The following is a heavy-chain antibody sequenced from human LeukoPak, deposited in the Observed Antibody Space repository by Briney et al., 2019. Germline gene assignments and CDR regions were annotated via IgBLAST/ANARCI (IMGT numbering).Heavy chain of an antibody. CDR3: ARRTRIYDSSGYYPGSFAY. CDR1: GGSFSGYY. D-gene: IGHD3-22*01. Sequence: SSETLSLTCAVYGGSFSGYYWSWIRQPPGKGLEWIGEINHSGSTNYNPSLKSRVTISVDTSKNQFSLKLSSVTAADTAVYYCARRTRIYDSSGYYPGSFAYWGQGTLVTVSS. J-gene: IGHJ4*02. CDR2: INHSGST. V-gene: IGHV4-34*01.